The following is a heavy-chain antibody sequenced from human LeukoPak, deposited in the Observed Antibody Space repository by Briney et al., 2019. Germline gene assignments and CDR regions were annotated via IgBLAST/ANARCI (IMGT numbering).Heavy chain of an antibody. Sequence: GESLRLSCAASGFTVSSNYMSWVRQAPGKGLEWVSVIHSGGSTYYADSVKGRFTISRDNSKNMVYLQMNSLRAEDTAVYYCARRNSSGWYSAFDIWGQGTMVTVSS. D-gene: IGHD6-19*01. CDR3: ARRNSSGWYSAFDI. J-gene: IGHJ3*02. CDR1: GFTVSSNY. V-gene: IGHV3-53*01. CDR2: IHSGGST.